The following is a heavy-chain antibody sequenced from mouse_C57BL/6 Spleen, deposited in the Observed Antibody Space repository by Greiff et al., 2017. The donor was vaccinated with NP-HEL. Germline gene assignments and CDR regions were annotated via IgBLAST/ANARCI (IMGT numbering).Heavy chain of an antibody. CDR2: IYPRSGNT. D-gene: IGHD1-1*01. CDR3: ATTVVASFDY. Sequence: VQVVESGAELARPGASVKLSCKASGYTFTSYGISWVKQRTGQGLEWIGEIYPRSGNTYYNEKFKGKATLTADKSSSTAYMELRSLTSEDSAVYFCATTVVASFDYWGQGTTLTVSS. V-gene: IGHV1-81*01. CDR1: GYTFTSYG. J-gene: IGHJ2*01.